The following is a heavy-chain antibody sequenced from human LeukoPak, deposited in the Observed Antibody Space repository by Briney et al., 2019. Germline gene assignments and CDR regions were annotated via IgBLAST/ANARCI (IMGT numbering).Heavy chain of an antibody. V-gene: IGHV1-18*01. CDR3: ARGSSGSYYNVDLDY. CDR2: ISAYNGNT. J-gene: IGHJ4*02. CDR1: GYTFTSYG. D-gene: IGHD3-10*01. Sequence: ASVKVSCKASGYTFTSYGISWVRQAPGQGLEWMGWISAYNGNTNYAQKLQGRVTMTTDTSTSTAYMELRSLRSDDTAVYYCARGSSGSYYNVDLDYGGQGTLVTVSS.